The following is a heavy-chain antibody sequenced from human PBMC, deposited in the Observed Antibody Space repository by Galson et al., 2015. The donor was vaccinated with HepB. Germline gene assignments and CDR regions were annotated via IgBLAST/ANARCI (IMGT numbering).Heavy chain of an antibody. Sequence: SVKVSCKASGYTFTGYYMHWVRQAPGQGLEWMGRINPNSGGTNYAQKFQGRVTMTRDTSISTAYMELSRLRSDDTAVYYCARVGWGEQQLAFDYWGQGTLVTVSS. CDR3: ARVGWGEQQLAFDY. V-gene: IGHV1-2*06. CDR1: GYTFTGYY. CDR2: INPNSGGT. D-gene: IGHD6-13*01. J-gene: IGHJ4*02.